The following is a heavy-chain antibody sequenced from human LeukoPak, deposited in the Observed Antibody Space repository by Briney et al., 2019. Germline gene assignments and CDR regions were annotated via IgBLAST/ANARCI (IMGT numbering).Heavy chain of an antibody. J-gene: IGHJ4*02. CDR2: IYYSGST. CDR3: ARLYYDSSGYYQICYFDY. CDR1: GGSISSSSYY. V-gene: IGHV4-39*01. D-gene: IGHD3-22*01. Sequence: SETLSLTCTVSGGSISSSSYYWGWLRQPPGKGLEWIGSIYYSGSTYYNPSLKSRVTISVDTSKNLFSLNLSAVTAADTAVYYCARLYYDSSGYYQICYFDYWGQGTLVTVSS.